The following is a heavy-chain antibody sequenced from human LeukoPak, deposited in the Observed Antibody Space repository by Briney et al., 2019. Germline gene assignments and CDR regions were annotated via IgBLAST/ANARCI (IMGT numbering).Heavy chain of an antibody. J-gene: IGHJ4*02. CDR2: INSG. CDR3: ARGSSHFDK. V-gene: IGHV4-34*01. CDR1: GGSFSDYY. Sequence: SETLSLTCAVYGGSFSDYYWTWIRQAPGKGLEWIGEINSGDYNPSLKSRVTISVDTSKNQFSLKLTSVTAADTGVYYCARGSSHFDKWGQGTLVTVSS.